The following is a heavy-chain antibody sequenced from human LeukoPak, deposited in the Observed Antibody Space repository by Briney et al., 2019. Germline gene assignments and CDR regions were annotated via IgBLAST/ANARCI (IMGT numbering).Heavy chain of an antibody. D-gene: IGHD2-15*01. CDR3: ARQYCSGGSCYVDAFDI. V-gene: IGHV3-21*01. J-gene: IGHJ3*02. Sequence: PGGSLRLSCAASGFTFSSYSMSWVRQAPGEGLEWVSSISSSCSYIYYADSVKGRFTISGENAKNSLYLQMNSLRAEDTAVYYCARQYCSGGSCYVDAFDIWGQGTMVTVSS. CDR1: GFTFSSYS. CDR2: ISSSCSYI.